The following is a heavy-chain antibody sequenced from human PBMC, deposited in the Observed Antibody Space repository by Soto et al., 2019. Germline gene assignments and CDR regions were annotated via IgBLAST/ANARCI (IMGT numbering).Heavy chain of an antibody. CDR1: GFTFSSYA. CDR3: AQDRRVPDYGMDV. J-gene: IGHJ6*02. Sequence: EVQLLESGGGLVQPGGSLRLSCAASGFTFSSYAMSWVRQAPGKGLEWVSAISGSGGSTYYADSVKGRFTISRDNSKNTLYLQMNSLRAEDTAVYYCAQDRRVPDYGMDVWGQGTTVTVSS. V-gene: IGHV3-23*01. D-gene: IGHD3-3*01. CDR2: ISGSGGST.